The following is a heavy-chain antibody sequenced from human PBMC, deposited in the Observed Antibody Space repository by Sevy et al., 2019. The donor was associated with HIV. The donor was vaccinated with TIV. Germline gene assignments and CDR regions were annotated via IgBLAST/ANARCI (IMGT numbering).Heavy chain of an antibody. V-gene: IGHV3-7*01. CDR1: GFTFSSDW. CDR3: ARYSGSPS. CDR2: IREGGSEK. J-gene: IGHJ4*02. Sequence: GGSLRLSCAASGFTFSSDWMSWVRQAPGKGLEWVANIREGGSEKYFLDVVRGRFTLSRDNAKNSLYLQMNSLRADDTAVYYCARYSGSPSWGLGTLVTVSS. D-gene: IGHD3-10*01.